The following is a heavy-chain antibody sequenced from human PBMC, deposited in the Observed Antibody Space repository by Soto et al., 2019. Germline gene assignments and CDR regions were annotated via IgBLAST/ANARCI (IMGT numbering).Heavy chain of an antibody. CDR1: GYSFTSYW. V-gene: IGHV5-10-1*01. CDR2: IHPSDAYT. Sequence: RGESLKISCKDSGYSFTSYWISWVRQRPWKDLQWMGRIHPSDAYTNYSPSCQGHVTISADKSISTAYLQWSSLKASDTAMYYCARHQGGYSFNYYYGMDVWGQGTTVTVSS. D-gene: IGHD5-18*01. CDR3: ARHQGGYSFNYYYGMDV. J-gene: IGHJ6*02.